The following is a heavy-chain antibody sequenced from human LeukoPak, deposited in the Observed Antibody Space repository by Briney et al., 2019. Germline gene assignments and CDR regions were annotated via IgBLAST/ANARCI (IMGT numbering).Heavy chain of an antibody. V-gene: IGHV3-23*01. CDR2: ISGSGGST. CDR1: GFTFSSYT. D-gene: IGHD6-13*01. J-gene: IGHJ4*02. CDR3: AKVGSQQQLPEFDY. Sequence: GGSLRLSCAASGFTFSSYTMSWVRQAPGKGLEWVSAISGSGGSTYYADSVKGRFTISRDNSKNTLYLQMNSLRAEDTAVYYCAKVGSQQQLPEFDYWGQGTLVTVSS.